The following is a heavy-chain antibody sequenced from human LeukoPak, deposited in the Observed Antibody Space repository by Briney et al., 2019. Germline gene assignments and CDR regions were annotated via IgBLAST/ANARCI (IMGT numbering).Heavy chain of an antibody. V-gene: IGHV5-51*01. CDR2: IYPGDSDT. CDR3: ARHRSIAAAGTWWFDP. D-gene: IGHD6-13*01. CDR1: GYSFSSYW. J-gene: IGHJ5*02. Sequence: GESLKISCKGSGYSFSSYWIGWVRQMPGKGLEWMGTIYPGDSDTRYSPSFQGQVTISADKSINTAYLQWSSLKASDTAMYYCARHRSIAAAGTWWFDPWGQGTLVTVSS.